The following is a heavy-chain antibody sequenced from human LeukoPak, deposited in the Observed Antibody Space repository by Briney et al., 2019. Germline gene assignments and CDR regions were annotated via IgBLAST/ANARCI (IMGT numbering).Heavy chain of an antibody. J-gene: IGHJ1*01. CDR3: ARGVWRYCSGGSCYSAEYFQH. CDR1: GGSISSSSYY. CDR2: IYYSGST. Sequence: SETLSLTCTVSGGSISSSSYYWGWIRQPPGKGLEWIGSIYYSGSTYYNPSLKSRVTISVDTSKNQFSLKLSSVTAADTAVYYCARGVWRYCSGGSCYSAEYFQHWGQGTLVTVSS. D-gene: IGHD2-15*01. V-gene: IGHV4-39*07.